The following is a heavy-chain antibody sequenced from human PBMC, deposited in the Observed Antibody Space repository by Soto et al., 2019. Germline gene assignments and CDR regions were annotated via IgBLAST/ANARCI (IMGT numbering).Heavy chain of an antibody. D-gene: IGHD6-19*01. CDR1: GRSISSYY. Sequence: SETLSLTCTTSGRSISSYYWSSIRQPPEKGLERIGYIYYRRSTNNIPSLKRRVTISVDTSKNQFSLKLSSVTAADTAVFLWASRIAVADYYMDVWGKGTTVIV. CDR2: IYYRRST. V-gene: IGHV4-59*01. CDR3: ASRIAVADYYMDV. J-gene: IGHJ6*03.